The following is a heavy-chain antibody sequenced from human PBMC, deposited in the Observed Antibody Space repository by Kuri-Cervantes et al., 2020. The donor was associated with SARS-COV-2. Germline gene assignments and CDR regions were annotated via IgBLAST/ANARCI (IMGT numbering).Heavy chain of an antibody. D-gene: IGHD3-22*01. V-gene: IGHV3-66*02. J-gene: IGHJ4*02. CDR1: GFTVDSKY. CDR3: ARARGGYYDSSDY. CDR2: IYGGGTT. Sequence: GESLKISCAASGFTVDSKYMSWVRQAPGRGLEWVSTIYGGGTTYYADSVKGRFTISRDNSKNTLYLQMNSLRAEDTAVYYCARARGGYYDSSDYWGQGTLVTVSS.